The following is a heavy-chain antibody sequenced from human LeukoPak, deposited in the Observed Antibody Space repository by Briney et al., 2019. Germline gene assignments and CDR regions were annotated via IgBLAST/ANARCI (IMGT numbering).Heavy chain of an antibody. Sequence: PGGSLRLSCAASGFTFSSYSMNWVRQAPGKGLEWVSSISSSSSYIYYADSVKGRFAISRDSAKNSLYLQMNSLRAEDTAVYYCASPVAVVRGVIGYDDAFDIWGQGTMVTVSS. D-gene: IGHD3-10*01. CDR1: GFTFSSYS. J-gene: IGHJ3*02. CDR2: ISSSSSYI. CDR3: ASPVAVVRGVIGYDDAFDI. V-gene: IGHV3-21*01.